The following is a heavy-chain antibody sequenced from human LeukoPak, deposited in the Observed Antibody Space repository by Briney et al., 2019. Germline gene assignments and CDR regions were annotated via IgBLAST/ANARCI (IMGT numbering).Heavy chain of an antibody. V-gene: IGHV1-2*02. CDR1: GYTFTGYY. CDR2: INPNSGGT. CDR3: ATEAYCGGDCSLYYFDY. J-gene: IGHJ4*02. D-gene: IGHD2-21*02. Sequence: ASVKVSCNASGYTFTGYYMHWVREAPGQGLEWMGWINPNSGGTNYAQKFQGRVTMTRDTSISTAYMELSRLRSDDTAVYYCATEAYCGGDCSLYYFDYWGQGTLVTVSS.